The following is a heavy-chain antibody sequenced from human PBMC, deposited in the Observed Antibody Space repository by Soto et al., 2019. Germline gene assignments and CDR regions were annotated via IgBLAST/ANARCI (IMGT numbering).Heavy chain of an antibody. D-gene: IGHD2-15*01. CDR3: ARIKLVDFFFINVDVYDMDV. J-gene: IGHJ6*02. CDR2: ISWNSRYI. Sequence: PGGSLRLSCAASGFTFDDYAMHWVRQAPGKGLEWVSGISWNSRYIYHGDSGKGRFTISRDNARNSVYLQMNSLRDEDTAVYYCARIKLVDFFFINVDVYDMDVWGQGTPVTVSS. CDR1: GFTFDDYA. V-gene: IGHV3-9*01.